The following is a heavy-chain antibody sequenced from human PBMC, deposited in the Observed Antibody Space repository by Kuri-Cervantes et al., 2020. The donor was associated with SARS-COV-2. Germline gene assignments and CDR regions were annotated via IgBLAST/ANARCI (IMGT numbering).Heavy chain of an antibody. Sequence: WGSLRLSCAASGFTFSSYAMTWVRQAPGKGLEWVSTISGSGGDTFYADSVKGRFTISRDNSKNTLYLQMISLRTEDTAVYYCTKASGRAGRDIASWGQGTLVTVSS. CDR3: TKASGRAGRDIAS. CDR1: GFTFSSYA. D-gene: IGHD3-10*01. V-gene: IGHV3-23*01. CDR2: ISGSGGDT. J-gene: IGHJ4*02.